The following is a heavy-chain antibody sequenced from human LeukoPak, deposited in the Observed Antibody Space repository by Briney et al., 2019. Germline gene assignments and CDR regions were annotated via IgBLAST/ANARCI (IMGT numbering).Heavy chain of an antibody. CDR3: AKVLGYVDPFDS. CDR2: ISVSDGST. J-gene: IGHJ5*01. Sequence: GGSLRLSCAASGFTFSSSAMAWVRRATGEGLQWVSSISVSDGSTHYADSVKGRFTISRDNSKNTLFLRMNFLRAEDAAEYFCAKVLGYVDPFDSWGQGTLVTVSS. D-gene: IGHD2-15*01. CDR1: GFTFSSSA. V-gene: IGHV3-23*01.